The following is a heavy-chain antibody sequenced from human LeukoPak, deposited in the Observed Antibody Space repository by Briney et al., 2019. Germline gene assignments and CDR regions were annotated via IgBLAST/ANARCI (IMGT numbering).Heavy chain of an antibody. V-gene: IGHV1-2*02. CDR1: GYTFTGYY. CDR2: INPNSGGT. CDR3: ARDWDDPGITMVRVSVGAFDI. J-gene: IGHJ3*02. Sequence: ASVKVSCKASGYTFTGYYMHWVRQAPGQGLEWMGWINPNSGGTNYAQKFQGRVTMTRDTSISTAYMELSSLRSEDTAVYYCARDWDDPGITMVRVSVGAFDIWGQGTMVTVSS. D-gene: IGHD3-10*01.